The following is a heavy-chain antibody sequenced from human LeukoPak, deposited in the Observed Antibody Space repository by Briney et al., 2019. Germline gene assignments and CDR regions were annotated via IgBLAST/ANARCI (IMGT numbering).Heavy chain of an antibody. CDR2: IYYSGST. D-gene: IGHD5-12*01. CDR1: GGSFSNYY. V-gene: IGHV4-59*08. J-gene: IGHJ4*02. Sequence: PSETLSLTCTVSGGSFSNYYWSWVRQSPGKGLEWIGYIYYSGSTNYNPSLKSRVTISLDSSKNHFSLSLSSVTAADTAVYYCARGYRAALNCFDYWGQGTLVTVSS. CDR3: ARGYRAALNCFDY.